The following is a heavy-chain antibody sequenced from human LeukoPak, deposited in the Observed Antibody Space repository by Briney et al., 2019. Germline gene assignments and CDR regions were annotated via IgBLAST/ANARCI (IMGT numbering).Heavy chain of an antibody. CDR1: GGSISSGGYY. V-gene: IGHV4-31*03. D-gene: IGHD2-2*02. CDR3: ARWYCSSTSCYTGDYFDY. J-gene: IGHJ4*02. Sequence: SQTLSLTCTVSGGSISSGGYYWSWLRQHPGKGLEWIGYIYYSGSTYYNPSLKSRVTISVDTSKNQFSLKLSSVTAADTAVYYCARWYCSSTSCYTGDYFDYWGQGTLVTVSS. CDR2: IYYSGST.